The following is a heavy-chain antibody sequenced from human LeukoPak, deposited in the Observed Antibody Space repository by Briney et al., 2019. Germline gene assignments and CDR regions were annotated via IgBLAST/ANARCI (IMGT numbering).Heavy chain of an antibody. CDR2: ISYSGGST. Sequence: GGSLRLSCAASGFTFSSYAMTWVRQAPVKGLEWVSAISYSGGSTYYADSVKGRFTISRDNSKNTLYLQMNTLRAEDTAVYYCAKRLSHGYYYPFDYWGQGTLVTVSS. D-gene: IGHD3-22*01. V-gene: IGHV3-23*01. CDR3: AKRLSHGYYYPFDY. CDR1: GFTFSSYA. J-gene: IGHJ4*02.